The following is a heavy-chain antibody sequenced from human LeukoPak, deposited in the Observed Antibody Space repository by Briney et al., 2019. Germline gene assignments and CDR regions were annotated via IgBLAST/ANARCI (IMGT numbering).Heavy chain of an antibody. CDR2: INPNSGGT. D-gene: IGHD2-2*01. CDR1: GYTFTGYY. CDR3: TRGRYCSSTACWFDP. J-gene: IGHJ5*02. V-gene: IGHV1-2*02. Sequence: SVKVSCKASGYTFTGYYMHWVRQAPGQGLEWMGWINPNSGGTDHAQKFQGRVTMTRDTSISTAYMELSRLRSDDTAVYYCTRGRYCSSTACWFDPWGQGTLVTVSS.